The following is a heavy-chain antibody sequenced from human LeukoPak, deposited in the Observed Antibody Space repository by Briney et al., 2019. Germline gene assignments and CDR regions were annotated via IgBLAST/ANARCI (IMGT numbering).Heavy chain of an antibody. Sequence: PGRSLRLSCAASGFTFSSYAMHWVRQAPGKGLEWVAVISYDGSNKYYADSVKGRFTISRDNSENTLYLQMNSLRAEDTAVYYCARGQTWIQLWLPGYWGQGTLVTVSS. CDR1: GFTFSSYA. CDR3: ARGQTWIQLWLPGY. CDR2: ISYDGSNK. J-gene: IGHJ4*02. V-gene: IGHV3-30*04. D-gene: IGHD5-18*01.